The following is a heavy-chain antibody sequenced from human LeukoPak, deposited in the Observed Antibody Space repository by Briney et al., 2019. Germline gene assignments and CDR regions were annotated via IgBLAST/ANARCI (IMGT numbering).Heavy chain of an antibody. CDR3: ARCITLDYPWNWFDP. V-gene: IGHV1-8*03. Sequence: ASLTVSFTSSGYTFTTYDINWVRQATGQGLGWMGWMNCISGNKGYAKNFQGRVTITRNTSIRTAYMELSSLRSEDTAVYYCARCITLDYPWNWFDPWGQGTLVTVSS. D-gene: IGHD4-11*01. CDR2: MNCISGNK. CDR1: GYTFTTYD. J-gene: IGHJ5*02.